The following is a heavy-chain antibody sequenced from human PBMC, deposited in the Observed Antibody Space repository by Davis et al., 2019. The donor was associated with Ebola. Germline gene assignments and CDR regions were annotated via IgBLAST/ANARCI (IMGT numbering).Heavy chain of an antibody. V-gene: IGHV1-46*01. D-gene: IGHD3-3*01. Sequence: ASVKVSCKASGYTFTSYYMHWVRQAPGQGLEWMGIINPSGGSTSYAQKFQGRVTMTRDTSTSTVYMELSSLRSEDTAVYYCARDHSPYDFWSGYLDYWGQGTLVTVSS. CDR2: INPSGGST. CDR3: ARDHSPYDFWSGYLDY. CDR1: GYTFTSYY. J-gene: IGHJ4*02.